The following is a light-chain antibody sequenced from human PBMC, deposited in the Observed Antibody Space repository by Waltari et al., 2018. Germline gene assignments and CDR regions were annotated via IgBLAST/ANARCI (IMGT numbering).Light chain of an antibody. V-gene: IGKV2-28*01. CDR2: LGS. CDR1: QSLLQSNGYKY. CDR3: MQALETPPT. J-gene: IGKJ4*01. Sequence: DILMTQFLIPLLVIPGEPASISCRSSQSLLQSNGYKYLDWYLQKPGQSPQLLIYLGSNRASGVPDRFSGSGSDTDFTLKISRVEAEDVGVYYCMQALETPPTFGGGTKVEIK.